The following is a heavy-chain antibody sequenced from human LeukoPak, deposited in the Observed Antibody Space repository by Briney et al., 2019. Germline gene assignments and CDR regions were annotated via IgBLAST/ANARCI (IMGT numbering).Heavy chain of an antibody. CDR3: ARIYDYVWGRAYFDY. V-gene: IGHV1-3*01. CDR1: GYTFTSYA. J-gene: IGHJ4*02. Sequence: ASVKVSCKASGYTFTSYAMHWVRQAPGQRLEWMGWINAGNGNTKYSQKFQGRVTITRDTSASTAYMELSSLRSEDTAVYYCARIYDYVWGRAYFDYWGQGTLVSVSS. CDR2: INAGNGNT. D-gene: IGHD3-16*01.